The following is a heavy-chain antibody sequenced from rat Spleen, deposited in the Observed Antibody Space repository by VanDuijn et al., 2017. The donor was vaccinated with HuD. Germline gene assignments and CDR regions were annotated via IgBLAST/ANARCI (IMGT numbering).Heavy chain of an antibody. CDR2: INGAGDT. Sequence: VQLQESGPGLVKPSQSLSLTSSVTEYSVTSSYRWNWIRKFPGNKVEWMGYINGAGDTNYNPSLKSRISISRVTSKNQFFLQVNSVTSEDTATYYCARSPYNNHWFTYWGQGTLVTVSS. J-gene: IGHJ3*01. V-gene: IGHV3-3*01. D-gene: IGHD1-10*01. CDR3: ARSPYNNHWFTY. CDR1: EYSVTSSYR.